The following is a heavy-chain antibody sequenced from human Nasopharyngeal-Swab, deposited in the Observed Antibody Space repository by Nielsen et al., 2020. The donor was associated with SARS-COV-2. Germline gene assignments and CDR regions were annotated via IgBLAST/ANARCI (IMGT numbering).Heavy chain of an antibody. Sequence: GGSLRLSCAASGFTFSSYAMHWVRQAPGKGLEWVAVISYDGSNKYYADSVKGRFTISRDNSKNTLYLQMNSLRAEDTAVYYCARAQLRLQYYGMDVWGQGTTVTVSS. J-gene: IGHJ6*02. CDR3: ARAQLRLQYYGMDV. CDR2: ISYDGSNK. V-gene: IGHV3-30-3*01. CDR1: GFTFSSYA. D-gene: IGHD4-11*01.